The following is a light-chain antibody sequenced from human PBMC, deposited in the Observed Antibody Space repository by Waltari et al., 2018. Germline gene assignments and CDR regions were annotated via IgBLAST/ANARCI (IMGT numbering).Light chain of an antibody. J-gene: IGKJ4*01. CDR3: MQGIHRLT. CDR2: DIS. CDR1: QSLLHNDGKSY. Sequence: EIMLTQTPLSLSVTPGQPASISCKSNQSLLHNDGKSYLYWYLQRPGQSPQLLISDISSRFSGVPDRFSGSGSGADFTLRISRVEADDVGVYYCMQGIHRLTFGGGTKVEI. V-gene: IGKV2-29*02.